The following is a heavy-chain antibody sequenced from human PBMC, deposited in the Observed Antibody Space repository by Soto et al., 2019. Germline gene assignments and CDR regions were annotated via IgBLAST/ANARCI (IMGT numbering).Heavy chain of an antibody. CDR2: IYHSGST. CDR1: GGSISSGVYS. D-gene: IGHD4-17*01. V-gene: IGHV4-30-2*01. J-gene: IGHJ3*02. CDR3: GRGDYANAFDI. Sequence: SETLSLTCAVSGGSISSGVYSWNWIRQPPGKGLEWIGNIYHSGSTYYNASLKSRVTISVDRSKNQFSLKLSSVTAADTAVYYCGRGDYANAFDIWGQGTMVTVSS.